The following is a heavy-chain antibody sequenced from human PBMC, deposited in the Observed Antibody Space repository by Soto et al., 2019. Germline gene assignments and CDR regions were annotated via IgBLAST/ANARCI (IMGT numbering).Heavy chain of an antibody. CDR2: ISSSSSTK. J-gene: IGHJ4*02. D-gene: IGHD4-17*01. Sequence: GGSLRLSCAASGFTFSGYSMNWVRQAPGKGLEWVSDISSSSSTKYYADSVKGRFTISRDNSKNTLYLQMNSLRAEDTAVYYCARDYGDYAGAYWGQGTLVTVSS. CDR3: ARDYGDYAGAY. CDR1: GFTFSGYS. V-gene: IGHV3-48*01.